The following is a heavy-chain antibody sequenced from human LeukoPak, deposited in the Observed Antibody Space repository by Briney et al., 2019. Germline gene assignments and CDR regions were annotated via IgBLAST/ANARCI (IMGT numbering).Heavy chain of an antibody. D-gene: IGHD3-22*01. CDR1: GGSIRNSSIY. Sequence: SVTLSLTCAVSGGSIRNSSIYWGWIRQPPGQGLEWLGYIYYSGSTNYNPSLKSRVNISVDTSKNQFSLKLSSVTAADTAVYYCARGQYYYDSSGIENYFDYWGQGTLVTVSS. CDR2: IYYSGST. J-gene: IGHJ4*02. CDR3: ARGQYYYDSSGIENYFDY. V-gene: IGHV4-61*05.